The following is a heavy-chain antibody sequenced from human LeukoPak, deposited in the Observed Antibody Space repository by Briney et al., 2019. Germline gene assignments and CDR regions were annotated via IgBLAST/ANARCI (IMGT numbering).Heavy chain of an antibody. CDR2: ISSSGSTI. CDR3: ARGVWGYYDSSGYWDSYYMDV. J-gene: IGHJ6*03. V-gene: IGHV3-48*03. Sequence: GGSLRLSCAASGFTFSSYEMNWVRQAPGKGLEWVSYISSSGSTIYYADSVKGRFTISRDNAKNSLHLQMNSLRAEDTAVYYCARGVWGYYDSSGYWDSYYMDVWGKGTTVTISS. CDR1: GFTFSSYE. D-gene: IGHD3-22*01.